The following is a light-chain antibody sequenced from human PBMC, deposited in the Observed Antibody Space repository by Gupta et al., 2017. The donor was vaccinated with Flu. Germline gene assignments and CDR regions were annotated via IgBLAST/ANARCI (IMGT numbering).Light chain of an antibody. V-gene: IGKV3-11*01. CDR1: QSLRSY. Sequence: EIFLTQSPATLSLSSGERATLSCRASQSLRSYLAWYQQQPGQAPRLIIDDSSKTATGIPARISGSGSGTDFTLTSDTLEAEDSANYYCHQSSHCLLTFGEGTRVEIK. CDR3: HQSSHCLLT. CDR2: DSS. J-gene: IGKJ5*01.